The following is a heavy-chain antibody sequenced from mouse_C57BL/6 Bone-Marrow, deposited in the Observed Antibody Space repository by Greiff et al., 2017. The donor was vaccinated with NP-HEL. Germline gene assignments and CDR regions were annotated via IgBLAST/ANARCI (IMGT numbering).Heavy chain of an antibody. J-gene: IGHJ2*01. Sequence: EVHLVESGGGLVKPGGSLKLSCAASGFTFSSYAMSWVRQTPEKRLEWVATISDGGSYTYSPDNVKGRFTISRDNAKNNLYLQMSHLKSEDTAMYYCARGPLSGYFDYWGQGTTLTVSS. CDR3: ARGPLSGYFDY. D-gene: IGHD3-2*02. CDR2: ISDGGSYT. V-gene: IGHV5-4*01. CDR1: GFTFSSYA.